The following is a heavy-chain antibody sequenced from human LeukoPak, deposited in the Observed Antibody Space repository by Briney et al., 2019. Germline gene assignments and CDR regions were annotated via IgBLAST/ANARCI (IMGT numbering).Heavy chain of an antibody. CDR2: ISVSGDHT. J-gene: IGHJ3*01. Sequence: GGSLRLSCVASGFTFGGYAMRWVRQAPGKGLEWVSSISVSGDHTYYADSVKGRFTISRDDSKNTLYLQMSSLRSEDTAVYYCAREQEDCTGTTCYRAFDLWGQGTMVTVS. V-gene: IGHV3-23*01. CDR1: GFTFGGYA. D-gene: IGHD2-2*01. CDR3: AREQEDCTGTTCYRAFDL.